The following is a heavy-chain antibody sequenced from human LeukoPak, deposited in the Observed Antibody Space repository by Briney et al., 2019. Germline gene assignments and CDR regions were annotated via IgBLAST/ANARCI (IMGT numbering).Heavy chain of an antibody. V-gene: IGHV4-61*08. CDR2: VYYRGST. CDR1: GGSISSGGYY. J-gene: IGHJ4*02. D-gene: IGHD2-15*01. Sequence: SETLSLTCTVSGGSISSGGYYWSWIRQHPGKGLEWIGYVYYRGSTIYNPSLKSRVIISVDTSKNQFSLKLSSVTAADTAVYYCARREDIVVFDYWGQGSLVTVSS. CDR3: ARREDIVVFDY.